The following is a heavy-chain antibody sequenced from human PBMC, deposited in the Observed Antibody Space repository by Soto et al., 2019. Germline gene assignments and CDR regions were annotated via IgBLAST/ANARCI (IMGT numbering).Heavy chain of an antibody. CDR3: ARGLPEPIVVVVAATPRWFDP. J-gene: IGHJ5*02. D-gene: IGHD2-15*01. V-gene: IGHV4-34*01. CDR2: INHSGST. CDR1: GGSFSGYY. Sequence: QVQLQQWGAGLLNPSETLSLTCAVYGGSFSGYYWSWIRQPPGKGLEWIGEINHSGSTNYNPSLKSRVTISVATSKNQFSLKLSSVAAADTAVHYCARGLPEPIVVVVAATPRWFDPWGQGTLVTVSS.